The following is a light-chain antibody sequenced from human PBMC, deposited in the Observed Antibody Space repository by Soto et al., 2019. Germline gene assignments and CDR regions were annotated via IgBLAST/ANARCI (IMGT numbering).Light chain of an antibody. Sequence: IVLTQSPGTLSLSPGERATLSCGASQSVSASYLAWYQQKPGQSPRLLIYGASRRATGIPDRFSAGGSGTDFTLTISRLVPEDFAVYYCQQYDSSPVSLGQGSKVEIK. V-gene: IGKV3-20*01. CDR1: QSVSASY. CDR3: QQYDSSPVS. J-gene: IGKJ2*01. CDR2: GAS.